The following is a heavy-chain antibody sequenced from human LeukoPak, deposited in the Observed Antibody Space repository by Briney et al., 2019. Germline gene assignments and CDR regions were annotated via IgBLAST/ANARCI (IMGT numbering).Heavy chain of an antibody. CDR3: ARYYDFWSGYPPFDY. V-gene: IGHV3-7*01. J-gene: IGHJ4*02. CDR1: GFTFSSYW. CDR2: IKQDGGEK. D-gene: IGHD3-3*01. Sequence: GGSLRLSCAASGFTFSSYWMSWVRQAPGRGLEWVANIKQDGGEKYYVDSVKGRFTISRDNAKNSLFLQMNSLRVEDTAVYYCARYYDFWSGYPPFDYWGQGTLVTVSS.